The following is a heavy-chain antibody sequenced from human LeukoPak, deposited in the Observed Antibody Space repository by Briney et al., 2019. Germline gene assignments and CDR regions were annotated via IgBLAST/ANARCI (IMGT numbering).Heavy chain of an antibody. CDR2: INPNSGGT. V-gene: IGHV1-2*02. D-gene: IGHD3-10*01. CDR1: GYTFSGYY. CDR3: ARGSVLRGLDI. J-gene: IGHJ3*02. Sequence: ASVKVSCKASGYTFSGYYIHWVRQAPGQGFEWMGWINPNSGGTNYAQKFQGRITMTRDTSISTAYMELSRLRSDDTAVYSCARGSVLRGLDIWGQGTMVTVSS.